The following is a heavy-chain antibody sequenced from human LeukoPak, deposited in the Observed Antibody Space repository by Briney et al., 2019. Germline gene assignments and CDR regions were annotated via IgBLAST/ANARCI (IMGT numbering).Heavy chain of an antibody. CDR1: GFTFSGYG. CDR2: IRYDGSYK. D-gene: IGHD6-13*01. J-gene: IGHJ4*02. V-gene: IGHV3-30*02. Sequence: PGGSLRLSCVASGFTFSGYGMHWVRQAPGKGLEWVTFIRYDGSYKYYADSMKGRFTISRDNSKSTLYLQMNSLRAEDTAVYYCAGIAAVAIYWGQGTLVTVSS. CDR3: AGIAAVAIY.